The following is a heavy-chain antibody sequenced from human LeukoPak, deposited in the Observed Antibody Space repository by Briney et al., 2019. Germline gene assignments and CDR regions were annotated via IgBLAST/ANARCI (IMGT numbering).Heavy chain of an antibody. CDR1: GYTFTGYY. V-gene: IGHV1-2*06. D-gene: IGHD3-22*01. Sequence: GASVKVPCKASGYTFTGYYIHWVRQAPGQGLEWMGRINPNNGGTNYAQKFQGRVTMTRDMSMSTAYMELSRLRSDDTAVYCCAGEDNSSGYRPFDIWGQGTMVTVPS. CDR3: AGEDNSSGYRPFDI. CDR2: INPNNGGT. J-gene: IGHJ3*02.